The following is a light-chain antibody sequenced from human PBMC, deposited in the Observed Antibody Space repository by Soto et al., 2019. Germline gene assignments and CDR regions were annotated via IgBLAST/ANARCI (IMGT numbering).Light chain of an antibody. CDR2: EVS. CDR3: SSYATSSPYV. J-gene: IGLJ1*01. Sequence: QSALTQPASVSGSPGQSITISCTGTSSDVGGYNYVSWYQQHPGKAPKLMIYEVSNRPSGVSNRFSGSKSDNTAFLTISGLQAEDEADYYCSSYATSSPYVFGPGTKLTVL. CDR1: SSDVGGYNY. V-gene: IGLV2-14*01.